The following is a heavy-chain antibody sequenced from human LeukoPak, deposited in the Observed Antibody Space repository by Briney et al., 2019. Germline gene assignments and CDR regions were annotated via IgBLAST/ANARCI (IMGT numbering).Heavy chain of an antibody. Sequence: VASVKVSCKASGYTFTSYDINWVRQATGQGLEWMGWMNPNSGNTGYAQKFQGRVTMTRNTSISTAYMELSSLRSEDTAVYYCARGATLNIVVVPAANDYWGQGTLLTVSS. D-gene: IGHD2-2*01. CDR2: MNPNSGNT. J-gene: IGHJ4*02. V-gene: IGHV1-8*01. CDR3: ARGATLNIVVVPAANDY. CDR1: GYTFTSYD.